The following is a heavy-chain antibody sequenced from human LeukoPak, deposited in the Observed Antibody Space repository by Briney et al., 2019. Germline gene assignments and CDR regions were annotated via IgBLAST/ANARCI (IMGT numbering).Heavy chain of an antibody. CDR2: ISSSSSYI. CDR3: AREVSYYDSSGYPGIDP. Sequence: KPGGSLRLSCAASGFTFSSYSMNWVRQAPGKGLEWVSSISSSSSYIYYADSVKGRFTISRDNAKNSLYLQMNSLRAEDTAVYYCAREVSYYDSSGYPGIDPWGQGTLVTVSS. CDR1: GFTFSSYS. V-gene: IGHV3-21*01. D-gene: IGHD3-22*01. J-gene: IGHJ5*02.